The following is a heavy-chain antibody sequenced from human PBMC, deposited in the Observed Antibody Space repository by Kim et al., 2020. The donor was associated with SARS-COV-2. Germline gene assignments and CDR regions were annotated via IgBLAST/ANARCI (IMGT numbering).Heavy chain of an antibody. CDR1: GFTFSSYE. CDR2: ISSSGSTI. CDR3: ARDDSPYGSGSYFSPSWFDP. J-gene: IGHJ5*02. D-gene: IGHD3-10*01. Sequence: GGSLRLSCAASGFTFSSYEMNWVRQAPGKGLEWLSYISSSGSTIYYADSVKGRFTISRDNAKNSLYLQMNSLRAEDTAVYYCARDDSPYGSGSYFSPSWFDPWGQGTLVTVSS. V-gene: IGHV3-48*03.